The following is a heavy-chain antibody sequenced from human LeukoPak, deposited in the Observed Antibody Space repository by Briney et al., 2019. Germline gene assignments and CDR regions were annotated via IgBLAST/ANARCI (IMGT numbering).Heavy chain of an antibody. Sequence: GGSLRLSCAASGFTFSNAWMSWVRQAPGKGLEWVSAISGSGGSTYYADSVEGRFTISRDNSNNTLYLQMNSLRAEDTAVYYCAKGKVSDSWGQGTLVTVSS. CDR1: GFTFSNAW. D-gene: IGHD3-10*01. J-gene: IGHJ4*02. CDR3: AKGKVSDS. CDR2: ISGSGGST. V-gene: IGHV3-23*01.